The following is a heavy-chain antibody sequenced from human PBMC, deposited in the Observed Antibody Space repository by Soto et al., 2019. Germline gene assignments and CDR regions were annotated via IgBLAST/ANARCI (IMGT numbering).Heavy chain of an antibody. Sequence: QLQLQESGPGLVKPSETLSLTCTVSGGSISSSSYYWGWIRQPPGKGLEWIGSIYYSGSTYYNPSLKSRVTISVDTSKHQFSLKLSSVTAADTAVYYCARDYGDYGYYFDYWGQGTLVTVSS. CDR2: IYYSGST. D-gene: IGHD4-17*01. J-gene: IGHJ4*02. CDR3: ARDYGDYGYYFDY. V-gene: IGHV4-39*01. CDR1: GGSISSSSYY.